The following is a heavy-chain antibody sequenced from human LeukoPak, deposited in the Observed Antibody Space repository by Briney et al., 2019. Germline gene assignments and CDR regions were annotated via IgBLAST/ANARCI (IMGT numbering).Heavy chain of an antibody. CDR1: GYTFTSYY. CDR3: ARDGLLGYDFWSGYYGWFDP. J-gene: IGHJ5*02. D-gene: IGHD3-3*01. V-gene: IGHV1-46*01. CDR2: INPSGGST. Sequence: ASVKVSCKASGYTFTSYYMHWVRQAPGHGLEWMGIINPSGGSTSYAQKFQGRVTMTRDMSTSTVYMELSSLRSEDTAVYYCARDGLLGYDFWSGYYGWFDPWGQGTLVTVSS.